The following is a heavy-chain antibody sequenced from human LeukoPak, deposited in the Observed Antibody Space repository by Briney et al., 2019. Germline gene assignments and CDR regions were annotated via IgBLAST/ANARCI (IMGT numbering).Heavy chain of an antibody. J-gene: IGHJ3*02. CDR3: ARRKYYYDSSGYYSSDAFDI. CDR1: GGSISSSSYY. V-gene: IGHV4-39*07. CDR2: IYYSGST. D-gene: IGHD3-22*01. Sequence: SETLSLTCTVSGGSISSSSYYWGWIRQPPGKGLEWIGSIYYSGSTNYNPSLKSRVSMSVDKSQNQFSLRLNSVTAADTAVYYCARRKYYYDSSGYYSSDAFDIWGQGTMVTVSS.